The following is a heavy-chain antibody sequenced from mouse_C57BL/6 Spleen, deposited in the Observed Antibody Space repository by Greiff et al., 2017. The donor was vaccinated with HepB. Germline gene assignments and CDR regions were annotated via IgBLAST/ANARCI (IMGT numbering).Heavy chain of an antibody. CDR3: ARPAYYSNYRTYYAMDY. CDR1: GYTFTDYN. Sequence: EVQLQQSGPELVKPGASVKIPCKASGYTFTDYNMDWVKQSHGKSLEWIGDINPNNGGTIYNQKFKGKATLTVDKSSSTAYMELRSLTSEDTAVYYCARPAYYSNYRTYYAMDYWGQGTSVTVSS. D-gene: IGHD2-5*01. CDR2: INPNNGGT. V-gene: IGHV1-18*01. J-gene: IGHJ4*01.